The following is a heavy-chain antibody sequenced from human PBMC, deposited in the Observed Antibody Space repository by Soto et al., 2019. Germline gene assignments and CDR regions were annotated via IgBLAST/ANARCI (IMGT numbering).Heavy chain of an antibody. CDR1: GGSFSGYY. CDR2: INHSGST. D-gene: IGHD6-6*01. CDR3: ARASLEYSSSRLDY. Sequence: SETLSLTCAVYGGSFSGYYWSWIRQPPGKGLEWIGEINHSGSTNYNPSLKSRVTISVDTSKNQFSLKLSSVTAADTAVYYCARASLEYSSSRLDYWGQGTLVTVSS. J-gene: IGHJ4*02. V-gene: IGHV4-34*01.